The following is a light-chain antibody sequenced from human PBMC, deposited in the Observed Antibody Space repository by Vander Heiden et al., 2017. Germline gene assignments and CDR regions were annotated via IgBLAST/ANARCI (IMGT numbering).Light chain of an antibody. CDR1: QGIRSY. Sequence: VIWMTQSPSLLSASTGDRVTISCRMSQGIRSYLAWYQQKPGKAPELLIYAASTLQSGVPSRFSGSGSGTDFTITISCLQSEDFATYYCQQDDSFPWTFGQGTKVEIK. CDR3: QQDDSFPWT. V-gene: IGKV1D-8*03. J-gene: IGKJ1*01. CDR2: AAS.